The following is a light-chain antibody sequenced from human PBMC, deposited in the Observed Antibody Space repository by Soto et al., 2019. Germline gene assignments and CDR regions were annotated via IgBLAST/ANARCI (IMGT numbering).Light chain of an antibody. J-gene: IGLJ3*02. CDR1: SSNIGNNY. CDR3: GTWDSSLSAWV. Sequence: QSVLTQPPSVSAAPGQKVTLSCSGSSSNIGNNYVSWYQQLPGTAPKLLIYDNNKRPSGIPDRFSGFKSGTSATLGITGLQTGDEADYYCGTWDSSLSAWVFGGGTKLTVL. CDR2: DNN. V-gene: IGLV1-51*01.